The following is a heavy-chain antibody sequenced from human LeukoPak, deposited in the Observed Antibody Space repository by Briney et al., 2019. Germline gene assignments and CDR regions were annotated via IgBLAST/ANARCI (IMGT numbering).Heavy chain of an antibody. Sequence: PWASVKVSCKASGGTFSSYAISWVRQAPGQGLEWMGGIIPIFGTANYAQKFQGRVTITRDTSASTAYMELSSLRSEDMAVYYCARTRYSGSYGFDYWGQGTLVTASS. CDR3: ARTRYSGSYGFDY. J-gene: IGHJ4*02. CDR2: IIPIFGTA. D-gene: IGHD1-26*01. CDR1: GGTFSSYA. V-gene: IGHV1-69*05.